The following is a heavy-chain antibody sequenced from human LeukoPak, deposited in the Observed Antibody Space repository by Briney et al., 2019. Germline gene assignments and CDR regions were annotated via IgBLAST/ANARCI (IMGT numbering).Heavy chain of an antibody. J-gene: IGHJ6*03. CDR3: ARGVGELLSYYYYYYMDV. D-gene: IGHD3-10*01. CDR1: GGSFSGYY. V-gene: IGHV4-34*01. Sequence: SETLSLTCAVYGGSFSGYYWSWIRQPPGKGLEWIGNIYPSGTTYYNPSLKTRVTISVDTSKNQFSLKLSSVTAADTAVYYCARGVGELLSYYYYYYMDVWGKGTTVTISS. CDR2: IYPSGTT.